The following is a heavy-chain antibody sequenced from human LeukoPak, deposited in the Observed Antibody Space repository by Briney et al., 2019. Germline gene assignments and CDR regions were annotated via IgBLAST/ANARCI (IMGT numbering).Heavy chain of an antibody. Sequence: PSETLSLTCTVSGGSISTPGYYWGWIRQPPGKGLEWIGSLYHSGSTYYKPSLKSRATISVDKSKNQCSLKLRSVTAADTAVYYCARDDWGSDYYYYGMDVWGQGTTVTVPS. CDR1: GGSISTPGYY. V-gene: IGHV4-39*02. CDR3: ARDDWGSDYYYYGMDV. CDR2: LYHSGST. D-gene: IGHD7-27*01. J-gene: IGHJ6*02.